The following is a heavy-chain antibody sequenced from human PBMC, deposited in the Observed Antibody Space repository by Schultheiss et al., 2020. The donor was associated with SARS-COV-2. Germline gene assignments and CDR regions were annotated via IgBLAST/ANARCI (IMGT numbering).Heavy chain of an antibody. V-gene: IGHV3-23*01. CDR1: GFTFSSYA. D-gene: IGHD6-13*01. CDR3: AKFGGYSSSWYADY. J-gene: IGHJ4*02. CDR2: ISGSGGST. Sequence: GGSLRLSCAASGFTFSSYAMSWVRQAPGKGLVWVSAISGSGGSTYYADSVKGRFTISRDNSKNTLYLQMNSLRAEDTAVYYCAKFGGYSSSWYADYWGQGTLVTVSS.